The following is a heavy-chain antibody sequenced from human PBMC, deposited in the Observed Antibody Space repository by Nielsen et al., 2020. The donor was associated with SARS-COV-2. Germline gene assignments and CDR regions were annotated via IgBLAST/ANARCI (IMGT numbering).Heavy chain of an antibody. Sequence: GSLRLSCAASGFTFDDYGMSWIRQPPGKGLEWIGEINHSGSTKYNPSLKSRVTMSVDTSTNQFSLMLSSVTAADTAVYYCARGRLLDIVPLYWFDPWGQGTLVTVSS. V-gene: IGHV4-34*01. CDR3: ARGRLLDIVPLYWFDP. CDR2: INHSGST. J-gene: IGHJ5*02. CDR1: GFTFDDYG. D-gene: IGHD2-8*01.